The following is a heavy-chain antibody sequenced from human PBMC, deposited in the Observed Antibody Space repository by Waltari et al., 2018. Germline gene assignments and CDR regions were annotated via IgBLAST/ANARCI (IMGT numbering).Heavy chain of an antibody. CDR3: AKEYGIVGTYDY. CDR1: GFSFHSYA. J-gene: IGHJ4*02. CDR2: IGGSGSPS. D-gene: IGHD1-1*01. Sequence: EVQLVESGGGLVQPGGSLKLSCRGSGFSFHSYALAWVRQAPGKGVGGVSSIGGSGSPSNDGDSVKGRFVISRDNSKNMIYLQMISLRPEDTAVYYCAKEYGIVGTYDYWGQGTLVTVSS. V-gene: IGHV3-23*04.